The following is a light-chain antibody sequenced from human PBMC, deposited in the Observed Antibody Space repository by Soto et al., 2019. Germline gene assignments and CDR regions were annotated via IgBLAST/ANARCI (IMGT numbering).Light chain of an antibody. CDR2: DAS. V-gene: IGKV3-20*01. Sequence: EFVLTQSPGTLSLSPGERATLSCRASQTVRNNYLAWYQQKPGQAPRLLIYDASSRATGIPDRFSGGGSGTDFTLTISRLEAEDFAVYYCQQYGGSPPLTFGGGTKVDIK. CDR3: QQYGGSPPLT. CDR1: QTVRNNY. J-gene: IGKJ4*01.